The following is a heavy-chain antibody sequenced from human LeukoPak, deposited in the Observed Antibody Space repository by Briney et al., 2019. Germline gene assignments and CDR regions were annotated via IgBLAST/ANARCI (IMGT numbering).Heavy chain of an antibody. V-gene: IGHV3-11*04. CDR2: ISSSGSTI. J-gene: IGHJ6*03. CDR3: AREVDGGNSRYYYYYMDV. Sequence: GGSLRLSCAASEFTFSDYYMSWIRQAPGKGLEWVSYISSSGSTIYYADSVKGRFTISRDNAKNSLYLQMNSLRAEDTAVYYCAREVDGGNSRYYYYYMDVWGKGTTVTVSS. CDR1: EFTFSDYY. D-gene: IGHD4-23*01.